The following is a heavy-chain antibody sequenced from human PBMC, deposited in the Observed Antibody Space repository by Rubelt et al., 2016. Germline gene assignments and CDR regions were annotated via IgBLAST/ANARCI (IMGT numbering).Heavy chain of an antibody. D-gene: IGHD3-3*01. CDR1: GDTFTKYW. CDR3: ARDASEWSRDS. V-gene: IGHV3-7*01. Sequence: GSGGALVQPGGSLRLSCVASGDTFTKYWMAWVRQAPGKGPEWVANINEDGSENYYVDSVKGRFTISRDNAKNSLYLQMNSLEVDDTAIYYCARDASEWSRDSWGQGTLVTVSS. CDR2: INEDGSEN. J-gene: IGHJ5*02.